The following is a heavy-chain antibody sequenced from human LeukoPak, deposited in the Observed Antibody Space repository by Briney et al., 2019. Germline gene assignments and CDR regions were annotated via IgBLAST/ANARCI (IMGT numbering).Heavy chain of an antibody. CDR2: ISYDGSNK. D-gene: IGHD1-7*01. V-gene: IGHV3-30-3*01. CDR3: ARETENDIITGTKEGPLDY. CDR1: GFTFSSYA. Sequence: PGGSLRLSCAASGFTFSSYAMSWVRQAPGKGLEWVAVISYDGSNKYYADSVKGRFTISRDNSKNTLYLQMNSLRAEDTAVYYCARETENDIITGTKEGPLDYWGQGTLVTVSS. J-gene: IGHJ4*02.